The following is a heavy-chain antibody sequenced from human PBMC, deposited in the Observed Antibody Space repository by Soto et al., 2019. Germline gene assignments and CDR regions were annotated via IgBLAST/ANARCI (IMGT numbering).Heavy chain of an antibody. V-gene: IGHV6-1*01. CDR1: GDSVSSNSAA. CDR3: ARVPVQVERRDAFDI. D-gene: IGHD1-1*01. J-gene: IGHJ3*02. Sequence: QVQLQQSGPGLVKPSQTLSLTCAISGDSVSSNSAAWNWIRQSPSRGFEWLGRTYYRSKWYNDYAVLLKSLIPIHPDTSKSQFSLQLNSVTPEDTAVYYCARVPVQVERRDAFDICGQGTMVTDSS. CDR2: TYYRSKWYN.